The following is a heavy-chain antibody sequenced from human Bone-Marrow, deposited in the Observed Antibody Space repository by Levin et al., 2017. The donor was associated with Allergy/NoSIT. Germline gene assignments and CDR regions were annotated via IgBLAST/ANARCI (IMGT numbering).Heavy chain of an antibody. D-gene: IGHD3-16*01. CDR3: ARSRGGSYFNY. CDR1: GFSFTTDRVS. V-gene: IGHV2-5*02. Sequence: SGPTLVKPTQTLTLTCTFSGFSFTTDRVSVGWIRQPPGKALEWLALIYWDDDKRYRTPLKSRLTITKDTSGAQVVLTLTNMGPEDTATYYCARSRGGSYFNYWGQGTLVTVSS. CDR2: IYWDDDK. J-gene: IGHJ4*02.